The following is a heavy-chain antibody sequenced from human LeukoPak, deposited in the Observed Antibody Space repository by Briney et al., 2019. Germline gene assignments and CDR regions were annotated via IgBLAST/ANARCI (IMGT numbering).Heavy chain of an antibody. Sequence: PSETLSLTCTVSGGSISSGDYYWSWICQPPGKGLEWIGYIYYSGSTYYNPSLKSRVTISVDTSKNQFSLKLRSVTAVDTAVYYCARGVDYYDSSGSSGTLDYWGQGTLVTVSS. CDR1: GGSISSGDYY. V-gene: IGHV4-30-4*01. CDR2: IYYSGST. D-gene: IGHD3-22*01. CDR3: ARGVDYYDSSGSSGTLDY. J-gene: IGHJ4*02.